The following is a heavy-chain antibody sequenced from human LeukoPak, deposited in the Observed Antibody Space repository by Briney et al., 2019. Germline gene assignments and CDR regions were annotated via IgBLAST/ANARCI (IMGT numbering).Heavy chain of an antibody. V-gene: IGHV3-23*01. J-gene: IGHJ4*02. CDR1: GFTFSGYA. CDR3: AKDGLYYDGSAHVYYFDY. CDR2: ITGSGDYT. D-gene: IGHD3-22*01. Sequence: GGSLRLSCAASGFTFSGYAMTWVRQAPGKGLEWVSSITGSGDYTYYIDSVKGRFTISRDNSKNILYLQMNSLRGEDTTLYYCAKDGLYYDGSAHVYYFDYWGQGTLVAVSS.